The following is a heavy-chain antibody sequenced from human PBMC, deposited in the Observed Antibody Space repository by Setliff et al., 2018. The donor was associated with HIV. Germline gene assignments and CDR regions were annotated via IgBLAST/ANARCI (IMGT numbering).Heavy chain of an antibody. Sequence: ASVKVSCKASTNTFLNYGISWVRQAPGQGLEWMGWISVHNDNSNYAQRFRDRVTMTTDIPTSTAYMELRGLRSDGTAVYYCARDVGYCTATSCQTGFDYWGQGTLVTVSS. V-gene: IGHV1-18*01. CDR3: ARDVGYCTATSCQTGFDY. D-gene: IGHD2-8*02. CDR2: ISVHNDNS. CDR1: TNTFLNYG. J-gene: IGHJ4*02.